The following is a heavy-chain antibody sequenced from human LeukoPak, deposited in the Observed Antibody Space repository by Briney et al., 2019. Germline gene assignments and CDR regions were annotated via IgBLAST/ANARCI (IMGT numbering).Heavy chain of an antibody. CDR3: ARDTPGTTGAPIEY. CDR1: GYTFTDYA. Sequence: GASVKVSCKASGYTFTDYAMNWVRQAPGQGLEWMGWINTNTGNPTYAQGFTGRFVFSLDTSVSTAYLQISSLKAEDTAVYYCARDTPGTTGAPIEYWGQGTLVTVSS. D-gene: IGHD1-1*01. CDR2: INTNTGNP. J-gene: IGHJ4*02. V-gene: IGHV7-4-1*02.